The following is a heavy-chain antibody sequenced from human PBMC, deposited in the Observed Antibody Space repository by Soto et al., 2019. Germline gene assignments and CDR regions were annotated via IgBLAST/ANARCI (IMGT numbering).Heavy chain of an antibody. CDR3: ARGSSIAAHNSYYYYGMDG. J-gene: IGHJ6*02. Sequence: SETLSLTCTVSGGSISSSSYYWGWIRQPPGKGLEWIGSIYYSGSTYYNPSLKSRVTISVDTSKNQFSLKLSSVTAADTAVYYCARGSSIAAHNSYYYYGMDGWGQGTTVTVSS. CDR2: IYYSGST. CDR1: GGSISSSSYY. V-gene: IGHV4-39*01. D-gene: IGHD6-6*01.